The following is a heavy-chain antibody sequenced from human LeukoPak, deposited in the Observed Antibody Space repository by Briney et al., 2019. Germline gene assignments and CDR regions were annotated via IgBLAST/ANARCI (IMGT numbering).Heavy chain of an antibody. CDR3: PCTALRAVINFAC. V-gene: IGHV4-59*01. CDR1: GGSISSYY. Sequence: PSETLSLTCTVSGGSISSYYWSWIRQPPGQGREWIGYFYYSGSTNYNPSLKSRITISVDTSKNQFSLKRTSVTAAHTAVQYCPCTALRAVINFACSSQGTLVTVSS. D-gene: IGHD6-19*01. CDR2: FYYSGST. J-gene: IGHJ4*02.